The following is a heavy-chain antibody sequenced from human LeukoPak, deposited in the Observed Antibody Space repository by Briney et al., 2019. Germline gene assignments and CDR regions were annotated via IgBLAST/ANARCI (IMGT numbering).Heavy chain of an antibody. CDR2: IAYSGST. D-gene: IGHD3-10*01. J-gene: IGHJ5*02. CDR3: ARDDYRGVTNFDP. CDR1: GGAISPYF. Sequence: SETLSLTCSVSGGAISPYFWSWIRQPPGKGLEWIGYIAYSGSTNYNPSLKSRVTISVDTSKNQFSLRLNSVTTADTAVYYCARDDYRGVTNFDPWGQGTLVTVSS. V-gene: IGHV4-59*01.